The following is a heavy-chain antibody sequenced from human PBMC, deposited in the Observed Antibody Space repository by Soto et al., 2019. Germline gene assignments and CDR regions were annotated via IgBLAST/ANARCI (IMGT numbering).Heavy chain of an antibody. J-gene: IGHJ4*02. D-gene: IGHD3-22*01. CDR3: ARHDGGHSSGYYAFDY. V-gene: IGHV4-39*01. CDR2: IYYSGST. CDR1: GGSVSNSNYY. Sequence: PSETLSLTCTVSGGSVSNSNYYWGWIRQPPGKGLEWIGYIYYSGSTYYNPSLKSRVTISVDTSKNQFSLKLNSVTAADTAVYYCARHDGGHSSGYYAFDYWGQGTLVTVSS.